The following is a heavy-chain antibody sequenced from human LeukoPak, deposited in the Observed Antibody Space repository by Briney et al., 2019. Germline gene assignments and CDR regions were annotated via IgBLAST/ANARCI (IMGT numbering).Heavy chain of an antibody. Sequence: GGSLRLSCAASGFTFSTYGMHWARQAPGKGLEWVADIWYNGIDRYYAESLQGRFTISRDNSKNTLYLQMDSLRVEDTAVYYCANYANGRVDREYYYYMDAWGKGTTVTVSS. D-gene: IGHD2-2*01. CDR3: ANYANGRVDREYYYYMDA. CDR1: GFTFSTYG. V-gene: IGHV3-33*06. J-gene: IGHJ6*03. CDR2: IWYNGIDR.